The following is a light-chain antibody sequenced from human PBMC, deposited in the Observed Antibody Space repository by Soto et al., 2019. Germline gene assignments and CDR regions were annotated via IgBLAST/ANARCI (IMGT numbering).Light chain of an antibody. CDR2: GAF. CDR3: QQYGSSPPWT. CDR1: QSVSDNY. J-gene: IGKJ1*01. V-gene: IGKV3-20*01. Sequence: EIVLTQSPGTLSLSPGERATLSCRASQSVSDNYLAWYQQKPGQAPRRLIYGAFTSATGIPDRFSGSWSGTDFSLTISRLEPEDFAVYYCQQYGSSPPWTFGQGTTVEIK.